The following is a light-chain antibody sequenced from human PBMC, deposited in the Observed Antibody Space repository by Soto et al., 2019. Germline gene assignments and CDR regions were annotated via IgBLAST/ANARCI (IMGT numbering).Light chain of an antibody. V-gene: IGKV3-11*01. CDR3: QQRSNWLWT. J-gene: IGKJ1*01. Sequence: EIGLTQSPATLSLSPGERATLSCRASQSVSSYLAWYQQKPGQAPRLLIYDASNRATGIPARFSGSGSGTDFTLTISSLEPEDFAVYYCQQRSNWLWTFGQGTKVDI. CDR1: QSVSSY. CDR2: DAS.